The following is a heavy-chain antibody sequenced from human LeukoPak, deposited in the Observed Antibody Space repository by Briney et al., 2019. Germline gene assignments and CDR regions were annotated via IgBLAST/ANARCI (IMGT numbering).Heavy chain of an antibody. J-gene: IGHJ4*02. CDR1: GGSISSSSYY. V-gene: IGHV4-61*01. CDR2: ISYSGST. D-gene: IGHD5-18*01. Sequence: SETLSLTCTVSGGSISSSSYYWGWIRQPPGKGLEWIGYISYSGSTNYNPSLKSRVTISVDTSENQFSLKLSSVTAADTAVYYCARDAGYTYGSPFDYWGQGTLVTVSS. CDR3: ARDAGYTYGSPFDY.